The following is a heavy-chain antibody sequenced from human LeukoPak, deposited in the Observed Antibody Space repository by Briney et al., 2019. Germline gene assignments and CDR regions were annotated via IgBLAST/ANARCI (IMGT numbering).Heavy chain of an antibody. Sequence: SGPTLVHPTQPLTLTCTFSGFSLSTSGVGVGWIRQPPVKALEWLALIYWNDDKRYSPSLKSRLTITKDTSKNQVVLTMTNMDPVDTATYYCAHAELYNWFDPWGQGTLVTVSS. J-gene: IGHJ5*02. V-gene: IGHV2-5*01. D-gene: IGHD1-7*01. CDR3: AHAELYNWFDP. CDR2: IYWNDDK. CDR1: GFSLSTSGVG.